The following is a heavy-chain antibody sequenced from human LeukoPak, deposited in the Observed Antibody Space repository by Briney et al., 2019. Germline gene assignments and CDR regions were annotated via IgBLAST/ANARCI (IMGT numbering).Heavy chain of an antibody. J-gene: IGHJ4*02. V-gene: IGHV3-23*01. D-gene: IGHD4-17*01. CDR1: GFTFSSNA. CDR2: VTDSGKNT. CDR3: AKHQVRSHDY. Sequence: GGSLRLSCAASGFTFSSNAMTWVRQAPGMGLEWVSSVTDSGKNTYYAGSVKGRFTISRDNSKDTLYLQMSSLRAEDTAVYYCAKHQVRSHDYWGQGTLVTVSS.